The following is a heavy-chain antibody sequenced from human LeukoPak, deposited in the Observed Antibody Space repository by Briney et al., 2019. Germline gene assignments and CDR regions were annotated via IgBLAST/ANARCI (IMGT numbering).Heavy chain of an antibody. Sequence: GGSLRLSCAASGFTFSSYEMNWVRQAPGKGLELVSYISSSGSTIYYADSVKGRFTISRDNAKNSLYLQMNSLGPEDTAVYYCARAGYSYGYVGWFDPWGQGTLVTVSS. CDR1: GFTFSSYE. V-gene: IGHV3-48*03. CDR3: ARAGYSYGYVGWFDP. CDR2: ISSSGSTI. D-gene: IGHD5-18*01. J-gene: IGHJ5*02.